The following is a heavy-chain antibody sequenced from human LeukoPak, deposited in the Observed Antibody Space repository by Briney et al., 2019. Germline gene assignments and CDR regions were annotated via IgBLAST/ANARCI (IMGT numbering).Heavy chain of an antibody. V-gene: IGHV3-30*02. D-gene: IGHD6-19*01. Sequence: GGSLRLSCAASGFTFSSYGMHWVRQAPGKGLEWVAFIRYDGSNKYYADSVKGRFTISRDNSKNTLYLQMNSLRAEDTAVYYCARAHSSGDNDYFDYWGQGTLVTVSS. J-gene: IGHJ4*02. CDR1: GFTFSSYG. CDR3: ARAHSSGDNDYFDY. CDR2: IRYDGSNK.